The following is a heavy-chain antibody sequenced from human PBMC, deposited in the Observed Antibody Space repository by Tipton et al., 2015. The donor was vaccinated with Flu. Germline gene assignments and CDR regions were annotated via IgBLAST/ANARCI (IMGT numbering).Heavy chain of an antibody. CDR1: GLTFGEAW. D-gene: IGHD1-26*01. Sequence: SLRLSCVASGLTFGEAWMSWVRQAPGKGLEWVGRIKSKTDCGTRDFAAPVKGRFSISRDDSKHTLYLQMNSLKTEDTAVYYCTAGVGATDHDYWGQGTLVTVSS. CDR2: IKSKTDCGTR. J-gene: IGHJ4*02. CDR3: TAGVGATDHDY. V-gene: IGHV3-15*01.